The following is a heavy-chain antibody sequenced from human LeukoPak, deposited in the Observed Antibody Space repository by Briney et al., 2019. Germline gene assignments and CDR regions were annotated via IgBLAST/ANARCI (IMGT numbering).Heavy chain of an antibody. V-gene: IGHV1-8*01. CDR3: ARDGIVGAGRPY. CDR1: GYTFTSYD. J-gene: IGHJ4*02. CDR2: VNPNSGNT. D-gene: IGHD1-26*01. Sequence: ASVKVSCKASGYTFTSYDINWVRQATGQGLEWMGWVNPNSGNTGYAQKFQGRVTMTRNTSISTAHMELSSLRSEDTAVYYCARDGIVGAGRPYWGQGTLVTVSS.